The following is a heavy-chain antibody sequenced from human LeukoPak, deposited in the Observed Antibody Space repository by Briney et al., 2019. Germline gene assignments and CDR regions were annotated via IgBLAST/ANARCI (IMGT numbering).Heavy chain of an antibody. CDR1: GFTFSSYA. Sequence: RGSLRLSCAASGFTFSSYAMSWVRQAPGKGLEWASAISGSTGSTYYADSVKGRFTISRDNSKNTLYLQMKSLRAEDTAVYYCAKDGERGSYSYFDYWGQGTLVTVSS. D-gene: IGHD1-26*01. V-gene: IGHV3-23*01. CDR3: AKDGERGSYSYFDY. CDR2: ISGSTGST. J-gene: IGHJ4*02.